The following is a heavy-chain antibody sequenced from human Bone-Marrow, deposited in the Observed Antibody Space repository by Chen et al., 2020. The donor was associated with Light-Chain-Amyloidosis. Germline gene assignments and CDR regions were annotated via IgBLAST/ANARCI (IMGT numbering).Heavy chain of an antibody. D-gene: IGHD5-12*01. J-gene: IGHJ4*02. Sequence: VKKPGESLKISCKGSGYTFPNYWIGWVRQMPGKGLEWVGVIYPDDSDARYSPSFEGQVTISADKSITTAYLQWRSLKASDTAMYYCARRRDGYNFDYWGKGTLVTVSS. CDR3: ARRRDGYNFDY. CDR2: IYPDDSDA. CDR1: GYTFPNYW. V-gene: IGHV5-51*01.